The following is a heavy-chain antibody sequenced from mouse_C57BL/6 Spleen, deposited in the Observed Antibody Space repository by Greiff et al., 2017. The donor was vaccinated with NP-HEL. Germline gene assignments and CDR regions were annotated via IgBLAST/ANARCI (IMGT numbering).Heavy chain of an antibody. D-gene: IGHD1-1*01. CDR3: ARRNYGSSPSYFDV. J-gene: IGHJ1*03. CDR2: ISSGGSYT. CDR1: GFTFSSYG. V-gene: IGHV5-6*02. Sequence: EVKVVESGGDLVKPGGSLKLSCAASGFTFSSYGMSWVRQTPDKRLEWVATISSGGSYTYYPDSVKGRFTISRDNAKNTLYLQMSSLKSEDTAMYYCARRNYGSSPSYFDVWGTGTTVTVSS.